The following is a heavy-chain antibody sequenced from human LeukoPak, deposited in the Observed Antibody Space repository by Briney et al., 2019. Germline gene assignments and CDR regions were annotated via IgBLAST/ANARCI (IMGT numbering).Heavy chain of an antibody. CDR2: INPDNGGT. V-gene: IGHV1-2*02. D-gene: IGHD2-2*01. J-gene: IGHJ5*02. CDR1: GYTFTDYY. CDR3: TREARVGNWFDP. Sequence: ASVKVSCRASGYTFTDYYIHWVRQAPGQGLEWMGWINPDNGGTNYAQKFQGRVTMTRDTSIRTVYMDLSRLRSDDAAVFYCTREARVGNWFDPWGQGTQVTVSS.